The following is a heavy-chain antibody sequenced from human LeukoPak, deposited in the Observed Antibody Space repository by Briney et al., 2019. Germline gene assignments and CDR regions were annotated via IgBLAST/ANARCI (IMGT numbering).Heavy chain of an antibody. Sequence: KSSETLSLTYTVSGASTSTSGYNWGWIRQPPGEGLEWIGTIYYSGRTYYNPSLKSRVTISVDTSKNQFSLKLTSVTAADTAVYYCARLPTGFPNWFDPWGQGTLVTVSS. CDR3: ARLPTGFPNWFDP. D-gene: IGHD2-8*02. CDR1: GASTSTSGYN. CDR2: IYYSGRT. V-gene: IGHV4-39*01. J-gene: IGHJ5*02.